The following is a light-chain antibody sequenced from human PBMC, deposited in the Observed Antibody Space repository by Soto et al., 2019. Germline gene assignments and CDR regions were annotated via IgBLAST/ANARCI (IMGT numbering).Light chain of an antibody. CDR2: DVS. V-gene: IGLV2-11*01. Sequence: QSALTQPRSVSGSPGQSVTISCTGTSGDVGGYNYVSWYQHHPGKAPKLMIYDVSKRPSGVPDRFSGSKSGNTASLTISGLQAEDEADYSCCSYAGSLTVLFGGGTQLTVL. CDR3: CSYAGSLTVL. CDR1: SGDVGGYNY. J-gene: IGLJ2*01.